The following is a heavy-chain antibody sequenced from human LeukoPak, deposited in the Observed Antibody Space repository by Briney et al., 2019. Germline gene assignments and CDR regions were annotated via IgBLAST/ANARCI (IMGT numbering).Heavy chain of an antibody. Sequence: GGSLRLSCAASGFTFSSYWMHWVRQAPGKGLVWVSRINSDASATRYADSVKGRFTISRDNAKNTLFLQMNSLRPDDTAVYYCAREVPGDRYFDSWGQGTLVTVSS. CDR2: INSDASAT. V-gene: IGHV3-74*01. D-gene: IGHD1-1*01. CDR3: AREVPGDRYFDS. CDR1: GFTFSSYW. J-gene: IGHJ4*02.